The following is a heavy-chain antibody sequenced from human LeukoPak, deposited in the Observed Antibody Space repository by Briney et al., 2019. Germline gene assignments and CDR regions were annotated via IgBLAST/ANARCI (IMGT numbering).Heavy chain of an antibody. J-gene: IGHJ6*02. CDR3: AKERVEKYYYGSGSSPLYGMDV. Sequence: GGSLRLSCAASGFTFSVYFMGWVRQAPGKGLEWVGRIKIEGDSYTTEYAASVKGRFTISRDDSENSLFLQMNSLKTEDTAVYYCAKERVEKYYYGSGSSPLYGMDVWGQGTTVTVSS. D-gene: IGHD3-10*01. CDR1: GFTFSVYF. CDR2: IKIEGDSYTT. V-gene: IGHV3-72*01.